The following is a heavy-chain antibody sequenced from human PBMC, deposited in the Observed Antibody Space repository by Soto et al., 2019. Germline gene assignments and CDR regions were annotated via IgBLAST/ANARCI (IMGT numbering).Heavy chain of an antibody. Sequence: QVQLQQWGAGLLKPSETLSLTCAVYGGSFSGYYWGWIRQPPGKGLEWIGEINHSGSTNYNPSLKSRVTISVDTSKNQFSLKLSSVTAADTAVYYCARGGRYSYGSQFDYWGQGTLVTVSS. CDR1: GGSFSGYY. D-gene: IGHD5-18*01. V-gene: IGHV4-34*01. J-gene: IGHJ4*02. CDR3: ARGGRYSYGSQFDY. CDR2: INHSGST.